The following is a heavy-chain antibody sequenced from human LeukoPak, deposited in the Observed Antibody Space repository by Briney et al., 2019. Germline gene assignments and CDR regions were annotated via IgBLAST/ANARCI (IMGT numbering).Heavy chain of an antibody. CDR2: ISGSGGST. V-gene: IGHV3-23*01. Sequence: GALRLSCAVSGFTFSSYSMNWVRQAPGKGLEWVSAISGSGGSTYYADSVKGRFTISRDNSKNTLYLQMNSLRAEDTAVYYCADEDPDLAAALFDYWGQGTLVTVSS. J-gene: IGHJ4*02. CDR1: GFTFSSYS. D-gene: IGHD6-13*01. CDR3: ADEDPDLAAALFDY.